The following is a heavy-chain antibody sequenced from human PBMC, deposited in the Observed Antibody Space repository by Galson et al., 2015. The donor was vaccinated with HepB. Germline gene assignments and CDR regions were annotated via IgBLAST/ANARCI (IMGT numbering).Heavy chain of an antibody. CDR1: GFTFDDSA. V-gene: IGHV3-9*01. CDR3: AKDGGYCSGGSCYSYFDY. D-gene: IGHD2-15*01. J-gene: IGHJ4*02. CDR2: ISWNSGSI. Sequence: SLRLSCAASGFTFDDSAMHWVRQAPGKGLEWVSGISWNSGSIGYADSVKGRFTISRDNAKNSLYLQMNSLRAEDTALYYCAKDGGYCSGGSCYSYFDYWGQGTLVTVSS.